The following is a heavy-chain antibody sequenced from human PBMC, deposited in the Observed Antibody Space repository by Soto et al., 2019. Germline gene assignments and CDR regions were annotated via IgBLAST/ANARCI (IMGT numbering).Heavy chain of an antibody. CDR3: ARAKIDWLSEEYYYYYGMDV. Sequence: ETLSLTCAVSGGSISSSNWWSWVRQPPGKGLEWIGEIYHSGSTNYNPSLKSRVTISVDKSKNQFSLKLSSVTAADTAVYYCARAKIDWLSEEYYYYYGMDVWGQGTTVTVSS. CDR2: IYHSGST. D-gene: IGHD3-9*01. J-gene: IGHJ6*02. V-gene: IGHV4-4*02. CDR1: GGSISSSNW.